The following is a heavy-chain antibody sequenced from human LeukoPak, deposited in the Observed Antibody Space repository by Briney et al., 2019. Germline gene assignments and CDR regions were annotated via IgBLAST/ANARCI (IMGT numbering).Heavy chain of an antibody. Sequence: KPSQTLSLTCTVSGGSISSGDYYWSWIRQPPGKVLEWIGYIYYSGSTYYNPSLKSRVTISVDTSKNQFSLKLSSVTAADTAVYYCARAGNWNDGDAFDIWGQGTMVTVSS. CDR3: ARAGNWNDGDAFDI. J-gene: IGHJ3*02. V-gene: IGHV4-30-4*08. D-gene: IGHD1-20*01. CDR1: GGSISSGDYY. CDR2: IYYSGST.